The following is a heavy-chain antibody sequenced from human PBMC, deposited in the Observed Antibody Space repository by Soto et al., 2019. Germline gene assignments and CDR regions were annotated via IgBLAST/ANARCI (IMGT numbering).Heavy chain of an antibody. V-gene: IGHV1-8*01. CDR1: GYAFTICD. D-gene: IGHD2-8*01. CDR2: MNPNSGNT. CDR3: ARGIVHFDY. J-gene: IGHJ4*02. Sequence: GASVEVCCEACGYAFTICDIMWVRQAPGQGLEWMGWMNPNSGNTGYAQKFQGRVTMTRNTSISTAYMELSSLRSEDTAVYYCARGIVHFDYWGQGTLVTVSS.